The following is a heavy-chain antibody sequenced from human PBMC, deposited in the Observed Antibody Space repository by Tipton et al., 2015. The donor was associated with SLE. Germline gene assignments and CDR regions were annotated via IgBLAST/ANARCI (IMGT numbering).Heavy chain of an antibody. CDR3: ATIDPDTESGVIPGDY. J-gene: IGHJ4*02. V-gene: IGHV4-31*03. Sequence: TLSLTCTVSGGSISSGGYYWCWIRQHPGKGLEWIGDIYYSWSTYYNPSLKSRVTISVDTSKNQFSLKLSSVTAADTSLYYCATIDPDTESGVIPGDYWGQGILGTVSS. D-gene: IGHD2-15*01. CDR2: IYYSWST. CDR1: GGSISSGGYY.